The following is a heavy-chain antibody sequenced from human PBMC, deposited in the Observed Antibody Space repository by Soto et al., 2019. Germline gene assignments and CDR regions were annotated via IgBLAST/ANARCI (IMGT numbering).Heavy chain of an antibody. Sequence: SETLSLTCTVSGGSVSSGSYYWSWIRQPPGKGLEWIGYIYYSGSTNYNPSLKSRVTISVDTSKNQFSLKLSSVTAADTAVYYCTTEGGDPHYYYYGMDVWGQGTTVTVSS. CDR2: IYYSGST. V-gene: IGHV4-61*01. CDR3: TTEGGDPHYYYYGMDV. D-gene: IGHD2-21*02. CDR1: GGSVSSGSYY. J-gene: IGHJ6*02.